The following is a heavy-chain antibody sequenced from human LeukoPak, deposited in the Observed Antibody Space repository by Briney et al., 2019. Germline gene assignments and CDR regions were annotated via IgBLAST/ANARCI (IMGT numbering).Heavy chain of an antibody. Sequence: PSETLSLTCTVSGGSISRSNDYWAWIRQPPGKGLEWIGNIYYSGTTYCNPSLKSRVTISVDMSKNQFSLKLSSVTASDTAVYYCARQLGSDWSFDYWGQRSLVTVSS. D-gene: IGHD3-9*01. CDR1: GGSISRSNDY. J-gene: IGHJ4*02. CDR3: ARQLGSDWSFDY. V-gene: IGHV4-39*01. CDR2: IYYSGTT.